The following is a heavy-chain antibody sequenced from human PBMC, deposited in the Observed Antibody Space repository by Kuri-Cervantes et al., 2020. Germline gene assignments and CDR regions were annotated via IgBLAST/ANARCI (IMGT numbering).Heavy chain of an antibody. CDR3: ARDILEGFSRANWFDP. V-gene: IGHV4-39*07. D-gene: IGHD3-3*01. CDR1: GGSISSSSYY. CDR2: IYYSGST. J-gene: IGHJ5*02. Sequence: SETLSLTCTVSGGSISSSSYYWGWIRQPPGKGLEWTGSIYYSGSTNYNPSLRSRVTISIDTSKNQFSLKLSSVTAADTAVYYCARDILEGFSRANWFDPWGQGTLVTVSS.